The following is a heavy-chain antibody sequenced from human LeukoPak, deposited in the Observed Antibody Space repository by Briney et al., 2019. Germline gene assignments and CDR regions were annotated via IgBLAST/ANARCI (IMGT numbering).Heavy chain of an antibody. J-gene: IGHJ4*02. V-gene: IGHV3-21*04. D-gene: IGHD3-3*01. CDR2: INSSSYI. CDR1: GFTFSSYS. CDR3: AKEGGTYDFWSGYYAFDY. Sequence: GGSLRLSCAASGFTFSSYSMNWVRQAPGKGLEWVSSINSSSYIYYADSVKGRFTISRDNAKNSLYPQMNSLRAEDTAVYYCAKEGGTYDFWSGYYAFDYWGQGTLVTVSS.